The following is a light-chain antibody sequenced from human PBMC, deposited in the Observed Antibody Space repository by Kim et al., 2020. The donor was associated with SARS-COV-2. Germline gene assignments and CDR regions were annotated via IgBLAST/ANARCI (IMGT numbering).Light chain of an antibody. CDR2: QDS. J-gene: IGLJ1*01. CDR1: KLGDKY. CDR3: QAWDRSTEA. Sequence: SVSPVQTASITCSGDKLGDKYACWYQQKPGQSPVLVIYQDSKRPSGIPERFSGSNSGNTATLTISGTQAMDKAEYYCQAWDRSTEAIGSWTKVTVL. V-gene: IGLV3-1*01.